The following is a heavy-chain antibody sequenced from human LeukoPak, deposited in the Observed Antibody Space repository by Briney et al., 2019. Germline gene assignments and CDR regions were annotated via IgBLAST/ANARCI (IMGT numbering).Heavy chain of an antibody. D-gene: IGHD3-22*01. J-gene: IGHJ3*02. CDR3: AKNHRGVVVTAYWLDAFDI. CDR2: INHSGST. CDR1: GGSFSGYY. Sequence: SETLSLTCAVYGGSFSGYYWSWIRQPPGKGLEWIGEINHSGSTNYNPSLKSRVTISVDTSKNQFSLKLSSVTAADTALYYCAKNHRGVVVTAYWLDAFDIWGQGTMVTVSS. V-gene: IGHV4-34*01.